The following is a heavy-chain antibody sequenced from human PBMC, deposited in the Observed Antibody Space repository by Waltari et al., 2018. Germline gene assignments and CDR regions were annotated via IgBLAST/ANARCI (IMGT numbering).Heavy chain of an antibody. CDR2: IYSAVTT. Sequence: HLVESGGGLIQPGGSLRLSCAASGFTVTNSYMGWFRQAPGRGLECVSVIYSAVTTYYADSVKGRFTISRDTFRNTLYLQMDNLRPDDTAVYYCARGNTASLDYWGQGTLVTVSS. D-gene: IGHD2-21*02. J-gene: IGHJ4*02. CDR1: GFTVTNSY. V-gene: IGHV3-53*01. CDR3: ARGNTASLDY.